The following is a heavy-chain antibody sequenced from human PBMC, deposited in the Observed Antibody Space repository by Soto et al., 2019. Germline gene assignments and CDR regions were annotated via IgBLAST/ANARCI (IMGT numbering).Heavy chain of an antibody. D-gene: IGHD3-16*01. CDR3: ARRLPKSGDLCYYYGMDV. CDR1: GYSFTSYW. V-gene: IGHV5-51*01. CDR2: IYPGDSDT. Sequence: GESLKISCKRSGYSFTSYWIGWVRQMPGKGLVWMGIIYPGDSDTRYSPFFQGQVTSSADKSISTAYLQWSSVKASDTAMYYCARRLPKSGDLCYYYGMDVWGQGTTVTVSS. J-gene: IGHJ6*02.